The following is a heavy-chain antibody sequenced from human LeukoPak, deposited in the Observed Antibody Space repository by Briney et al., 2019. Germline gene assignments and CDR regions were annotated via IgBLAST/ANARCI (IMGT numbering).Heavy chain of an antibody. CDR2: IIPIFGTA. J-gene: IGHJ6*03. V-gene: IGHV1-69*06. D-gene: IGHD2-15*01. CDR1: GGTFSSYA. CDR3: ARAGYCSGGSCYYYYYMDV. Sequence: SVKVSCKASGGTFSSYAISWVRQAPGQGLEWMGGIIPIFGTANYAQKFQGRVTITADKSTSTAYMELSSLRSEDTAVYYCARAGYCSGGSCYYYYYMDVWGKGTTVTVSS.